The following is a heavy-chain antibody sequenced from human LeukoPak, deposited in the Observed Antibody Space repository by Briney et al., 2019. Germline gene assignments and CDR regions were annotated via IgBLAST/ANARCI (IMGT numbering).Heavy chain of an antibody. D-gene: IGHD6-19*01. Sequence: SETLSLTCTVSGYSISSGNYWGWIRQPPGKGLEWIGNIYHGGSAYYNPSLKSRVTISVDTSKNQFSLKLSSVTAADTAVYYCARDGRQWLVRPYYYYYHMDVWGKGTTVTISS. CDR1: GYSISSGNY. V-gene: IGHV4-38-2*02. CDR3: ARDGRQWLVRPYYYYYHMDV. J-gene: IGHJ6*03. CDR2: IYHGGSA.